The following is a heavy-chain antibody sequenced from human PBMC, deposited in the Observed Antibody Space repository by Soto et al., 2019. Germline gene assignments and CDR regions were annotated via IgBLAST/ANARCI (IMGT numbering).Heavy chain of an antibody. V-gene: IGHV1-3*01. CDR1: GYTFTSYA. CDR3: ARNLRPDAFDI. Sequence: GASVRVSCKASGYTFTSYAMHWVRQAPGQRLEWMGWINAGNGNTKYSQKFQGRVTITRDTSASTAYMELSSLRSEDTAVYYCARNLRPDAFDIWGQGTMVTVSS. J-gene: IGHJ3*02. D-gene: IGHD3-16*01. CDR2: INAGNGNT.